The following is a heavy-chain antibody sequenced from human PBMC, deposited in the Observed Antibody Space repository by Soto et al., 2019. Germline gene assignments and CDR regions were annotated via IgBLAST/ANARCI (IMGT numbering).Heavy chain of an antibody. D-gene: IGHD3-3*02. CDR2: IYDSGDA. V-gene: IGHV4-59*03. J-gene: IGHJ3*02. CDR3: VSTRSDVLAESLHI. Sequence: SWILQDTGKGLEWIGCIYDSGDANYNPSLKSRVTISLDTSKNQFSLKLSSVTAADTAVYYCVSTRSDVLAESLHIWG.